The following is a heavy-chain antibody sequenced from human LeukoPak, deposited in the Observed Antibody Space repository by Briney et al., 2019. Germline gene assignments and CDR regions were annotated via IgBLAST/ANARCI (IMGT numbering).Heavy chain of an antibody. V-gene: IGHV2-5*02. CDR3: ARRGSGSYYNTLDY. D-gene: IGHD3-10*01. Sequence: SGPTLVNPTQTLTLTCTFSGFSLSTSGVGVGWIRQPPGKALEWLALIYWDDDKRYSPSLKSRLTITKDTSKNQVVLKMTNMDPVDTATYYCARRGSGSYYNTLDYWGQGTLVTVSS. J-gene: IGHJ4*02. CDR1: GFSLSTSGVG. CDR2: IYWDDDK.